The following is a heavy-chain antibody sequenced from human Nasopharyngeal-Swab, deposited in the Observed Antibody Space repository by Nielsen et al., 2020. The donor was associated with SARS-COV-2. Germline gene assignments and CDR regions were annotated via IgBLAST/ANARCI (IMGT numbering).Heavy chain of an antibody. CDR3: ATATKLLSDYYYGMDV. J-gene: IGHJ6*02. V-gene: IGHV1-69*13. CDR2: IIPTFGPA. Sequence: SVKVSCKASGDTFSSYAINWVRQAPGQGLEWMGGIIPTFGPANYARKFQGRVTITSDESTSTAYMALSSLRSEDTAVYYCATATKLLSDYYYGMDVWGQGTTVTVSS. CDR1: GDTFSSYA. D-gene: IGHD2/OR15-2a*01.